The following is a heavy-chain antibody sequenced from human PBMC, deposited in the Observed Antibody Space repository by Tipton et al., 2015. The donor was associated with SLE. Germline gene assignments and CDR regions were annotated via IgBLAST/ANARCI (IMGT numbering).Heavy chain of an antibody. V-gene: IGHV4-39*07. J-gene: IGHJ4*01. D-gene: IGHD3-16*01. CDR1: GGFISSSSYY. Sequence: TLSLTCTVSGGFISSSSYYWSWFRQPPGKGLEWIGEINHSGSTNYNPSLESRVTISVDTSKNQFSLKLSSVTAADTVLYYCARGRPSDYIWVYSGWVFDYGGQATLVTVSS. CDR2: INHSGST. CDR3: ARGRPSDYIWVYSGWVFDY.